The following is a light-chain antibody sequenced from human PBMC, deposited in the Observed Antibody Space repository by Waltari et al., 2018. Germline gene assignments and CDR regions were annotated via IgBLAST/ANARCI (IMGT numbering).Light chain of an antibody. CDR1: QSVSGA. V-gene: IGKV3-20*01. Sequence: ELVLTQSPATVSLSPGERATLSCRASQSVSGALAWYQQKHGQAPRLVIYGASSRASGIPERFSGSGFGTDFSLTISRLEPEDFAVYYCQMYVKLPVTFGQGTKVEIK. J-gene: IGKJ1*01. CDR2: GAS. CDR3: QMYVKLPVT.